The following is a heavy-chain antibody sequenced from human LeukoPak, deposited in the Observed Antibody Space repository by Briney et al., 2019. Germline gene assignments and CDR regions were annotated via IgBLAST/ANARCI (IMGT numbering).Heavy chain of an antibody. V-gene: IGHV4-39*01. CDR1: GGSISSSNYY. J-gene: IGHJ4*02. Sequence: ASETLSLTCTVSGGSISSSNYYWGWIRQTPGKGLEWIGSIYYSGSTYYNPSLKSRVTISVDTSKNQFSLKLSSVTAADTAVYYCARRDGSGYSLDYWGQGTLVIVSS. CDR2: IYYSGST. CDR3: ARRDGSGYSLDY. D-gene: IGHD3-22*01.